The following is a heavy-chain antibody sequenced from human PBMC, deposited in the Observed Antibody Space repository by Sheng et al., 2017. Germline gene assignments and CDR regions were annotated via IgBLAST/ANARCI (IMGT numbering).Heavy chain of an antibody. D-gene: IGHD5-18*01. CDR3: ARDPPRGYSYATEVNFDY. CDR1: GFTFSSYA. J-gene: IGHJ4*02. CDR2: ISGSGGST. V-gene: IGHV3-23*04. Sequence: EVQLVESGGGLVQPGGSLRLSCAASGFTFSSYAMSWVRQAPGKGLEWVSAISGSGGSTYYADSVKGRFTISRDNSKNTLYLQMNSLRAEDTAVYYCARDPPRGYSYATEVNFDYWGQGTLVTVSS.